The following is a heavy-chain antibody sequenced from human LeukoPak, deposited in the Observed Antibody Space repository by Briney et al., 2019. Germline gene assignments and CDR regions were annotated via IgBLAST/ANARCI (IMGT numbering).Heavy chain of an antibody. D-gene: IGHD3-10*01. V-gene: IGHV1-24*01. Sequence: ASVKVSCKVSGYTLTELSMHWVRQAPGKGFEWMGRFDPEKGETIYAQKFQGRVTMTEDTSTDTAYMELSSLRSEDTAVYYCASTPITMVRGDGEFDYWGQGTLVTVSS. CDR1: GYTLTELS. J-gene: IGHJ4*02. CDR3: ASTPITMVRGDGEFDY. CDR2: FDPEKGET.